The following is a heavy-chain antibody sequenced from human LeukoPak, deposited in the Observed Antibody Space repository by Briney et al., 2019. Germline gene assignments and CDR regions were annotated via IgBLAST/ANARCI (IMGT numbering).Heavy chain of an antibody. D-gene: IGHD3-3*01. CDR2: INHSGST. J-gene: IGHJ4*02. CDR3: ASRTIFGVVIILDYFDY. Sequence: SETLSLTCAVYGGSFSGYYWSWIRQPPGKGLEWIGEINHSGSTNYNPSLKSRVTISVDTSKNQFSLKLSSVTAADTAVYYCASRTIFGVVIILDYFDYWGQGTLVTVSS. CDR1: GGSFSGYY. V-gene: IGHV4-34*01.